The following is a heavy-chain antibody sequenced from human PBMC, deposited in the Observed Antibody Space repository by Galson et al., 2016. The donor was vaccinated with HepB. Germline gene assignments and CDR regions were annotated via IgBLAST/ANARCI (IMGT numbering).Heavy chain of an antibody. Sequence: SLRLSCAASGFSFSNAWMNWVRQAPGKGLEWVGRIKSKPDGGTRDYAAHVKGRFTVPRDDSENTLYLQMNSLKTEDTAVYYCATGGSYSTNDPFDIWGQGTLVTVSS. CDR2: IKSKPDGGTR. CDR1: GFSFSNAW. V-gene: IGHV3-15*07. CDR3: ATGGSYSTNDPFDI. D-gene: IGHD1-26*01. J-gene: IGHJ3*02.